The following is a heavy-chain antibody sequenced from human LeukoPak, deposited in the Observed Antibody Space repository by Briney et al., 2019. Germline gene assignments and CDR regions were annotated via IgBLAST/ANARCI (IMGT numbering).Heavy chain of an antibody. V-gene: IGHV1-18*04. CDR1: GYTFTTYG. J-gene: IGHJ4*02. Sequence: ASVKVSCKTSGYTFTTYGISWVRQAPGKGLEWMGWISGSNGNTKYAQKVQGRVTMTTDTSTTTAYMEVRSLRSDDTAVYYCARDRDRMVQGVTALIDYWGQGTLVTVSS. CDR2: ISGSNGNT. CDR3: ARDRDRMVQGVTALIDY. D-gene: IGHD3-10*01.